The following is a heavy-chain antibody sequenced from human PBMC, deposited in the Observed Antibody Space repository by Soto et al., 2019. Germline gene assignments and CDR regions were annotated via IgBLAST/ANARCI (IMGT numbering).Heavy chain of an antibody. D-gene: IGHD6-13*01. CDR1: GYTFTSYY. CDR3: ARDRSSSWYQYYFDY. Sequence: ASVKVSCKASGYTFTSYYMHWVLQAPGQGLEWMGIINPSGGSTSYAQKFQGRVTMTRDTSTSTVYMELSSLRSGDTAVYYCARDRSSSWYQYYFDYWGQGTLVTVSS. CDR2: INPSGGST. V-gene: IGHV1-46*01. J-gene: IGHJ4*02.